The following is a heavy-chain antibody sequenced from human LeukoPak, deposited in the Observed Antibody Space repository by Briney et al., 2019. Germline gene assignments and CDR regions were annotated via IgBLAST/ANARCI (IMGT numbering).Heavy chain of an antibody. J-gene: IGHJ6*03. D-gene: IGHD6-6*01. Sequence: PGGSLRLSCAASGFTFSSYAMSWVRQAPGKGLEWVSAISGSGGSTYYADSVKGRFTISRDNSKNTLYLQMNSLRDEDTAVYYCAKVAARPEYYYNYMDGARKGTSVTV. CDR1: GFTFSSYA. CDR2: ISGSGGST. CDR3: AKVAARPEYYYNYMDG. V-gene: IGHV3-23*01.